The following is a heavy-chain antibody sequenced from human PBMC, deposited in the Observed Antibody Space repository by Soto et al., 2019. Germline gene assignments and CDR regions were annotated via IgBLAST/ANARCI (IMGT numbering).Heavy chain of an antibody. J-gene: IGHJ4*02. V-gene: IGHV1-18*04. D-gene: IGHD4-17*01. CDR3: ARDFGYGEYGTDF. CDR1: GYSFSNNG. CDR2: INGDNGNT. Sequence: QGQLVQSGAEVKKPGASVKVSCQASGYSFSNNGISWVRQAPGQGFEWMGWINGDNGNTNYAQKFQGRVTMTTDTSPSTAYMELRSLRSADTAVYYCARDFGYGEYGTDFWGKGNMVTVSS.